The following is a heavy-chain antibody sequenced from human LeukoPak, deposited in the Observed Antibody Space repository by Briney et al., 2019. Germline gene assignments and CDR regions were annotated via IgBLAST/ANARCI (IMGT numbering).Heavy chain of an antibody. V-gene: IGHV4-59*01. CDR3: ARERRWDQYGDYYPNSAYYYGMDV. Sequence: PSETLSLTCTVSGGSISDNYWSWIRQPPGKGLEWIGYAYYSGHTNYNPSLKSRVTISVDTSKNQFSLKLSSVTAADTAVYYCARERRWDQYGDYYPNSAYYYGMDVWGQGTTVTVSS. D-gene: IGHD4-17*01. CDR2: AYYSGHT. J-gene: IGHJ6*02. CDR1: GGSISDNY.